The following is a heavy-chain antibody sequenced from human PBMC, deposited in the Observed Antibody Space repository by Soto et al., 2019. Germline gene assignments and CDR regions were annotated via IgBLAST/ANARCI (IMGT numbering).Heavy chain of an antibody. Sequence: GESLKISCRTSGYKFTSSWIAWVRQRPGKGLEWMGIIFPSDSDTRYSPSFQGQVTISADRSTSTVFLQWASLKASDTAVYFCARKDKSGYFNWFDPWGQGTLVTVSS. D-gene: IGHD3-22*01. J-gene: IGHJ5*02. V-gene: IGHV5-51*01. CDR2: IFPSDSDT. CDR3: ARKDKSGYFNWFDP. CDR1: GYKFTSSW.